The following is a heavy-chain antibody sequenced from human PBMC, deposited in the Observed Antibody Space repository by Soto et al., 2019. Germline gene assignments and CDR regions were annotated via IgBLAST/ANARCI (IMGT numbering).Heavy chain of an antibody. CDR2: ISSSSSYI. CDR1: GFTFSSYS. J-gene: IGHJ4*02. V-gene: IGHV3-21*01. CDR3: ARDSGSGRGYFDY. D-gene: IGHD1-26*01. Sequence: VQLVESGGGLVKPGGSLRLSCAASGFTFSSYSMNWVRQAPGKGLEWVSSISSSSSYIYYADSVKGRFTISRDNAKNSLYLQMNSLRAEDTAVYYCARDSGSGRGYFDYWGQGTLVTVSS.